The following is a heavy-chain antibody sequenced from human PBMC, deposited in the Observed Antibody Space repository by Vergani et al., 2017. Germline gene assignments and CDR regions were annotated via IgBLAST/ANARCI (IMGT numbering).Heavy chain of an antibody. V-gene: IGHV3-66*02. J-gene: IGHJ5*02. CDR2: IYSGGST. Sequence: EVQLLESGGGLVQPGGSLRLSCAASGFTVSSNYMSWVRQAPGKGLEWVSVIYSGGSTYYADSVKGRFTISRDNSKNTLYLQMNSLRAEDTAVYYCARDGVPATAMGWFDPWGQGTLVTVSS. CDR3: ARDGVPATAMGWFDP. CDR1: GFTVSSNY. D-gene: IGHD2-2*01.